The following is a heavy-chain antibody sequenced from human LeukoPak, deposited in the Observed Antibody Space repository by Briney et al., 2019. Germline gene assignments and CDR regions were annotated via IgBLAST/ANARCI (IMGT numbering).Heavy chain of an antibody. D-gene: IGHD4-17*01. CDR3: ARAPGEGWFDP. V-gene: IGHV3-7*01. CDR2: IKQDGSEK. Sequence: PGGSRRLSCAASGFTFSSYWMSWVRQAPGKGLEWVASIKQDGSEKYYVDSVKGRFTISRDNAKNSLYLQMNSLRAEDTALYYCARAPGEGWFDPWGQGTLVTVSS. CDR1: GFTFSSYW. J-gene: IGHJ5*02.